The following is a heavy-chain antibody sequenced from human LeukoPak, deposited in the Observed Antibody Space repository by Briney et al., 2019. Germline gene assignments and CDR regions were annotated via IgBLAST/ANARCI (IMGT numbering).Heavy chain of an antibody. CDR3: ARAGNYYYSSGYYSHFDY. CDR1: GASISSDY. J-gene: IGHJ4*02. D-gene: IGHD3-22*01. CDR2: VYHSGST. Sequence: SETLSLTCTVSGASISSDYWNWIRQPPGKGLEWIGHVYHSGSTNYNPSLKSRVTISVDTSKNQFSLKLSSVTAADTAVYDCARAGNYYYSSGYYSHFDYWGQGTLVTVSS. V-gene: IGHV4-59*01.